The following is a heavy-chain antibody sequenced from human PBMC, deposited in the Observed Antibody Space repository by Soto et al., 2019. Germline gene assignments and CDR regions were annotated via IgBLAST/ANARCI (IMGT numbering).Heavy chain of an antibody. CDR2: VSLTGDRT. J-gene: IGHJ4*02. Sequence: EVQLLESGGGLVQPGGSLRLSCVASRFSFSSYEMSWVRQAAGKGLEWVSRVSLTGDRTNYAGSVKGRFTVSRDNFKNTLYLEMDSLRPEDTAIYHCARGGGYCTPTSCAIDSWGRGTPVTVSS. V-gene: IGHV3-23*01. CDR3: ARGGGYCTPTSCAIDS. CDR1: RFSFSSYE. D-gene: IGHD2-8*01.